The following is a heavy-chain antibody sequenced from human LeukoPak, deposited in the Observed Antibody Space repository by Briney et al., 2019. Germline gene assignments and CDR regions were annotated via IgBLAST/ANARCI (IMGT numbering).Heavy chain of an antibody. CDR1: GDSISTSNSY. V-gene: IGHV4-39*07. CDR3: ASASQWLVWGD. Sequence: SETLSLTCTVSGDSISTSNSYWGWIRQPPGKGLEWIGSIYYSGNTYYNASLKSRVTISVDTSKNQLSLTLSSMTAADTAVYYCASASQWLVWGDWGQGTLVTVSS. J-gene: IGHJ1*01. CDR2: IYYSGNT. D-gene: IGHD6-19*01.